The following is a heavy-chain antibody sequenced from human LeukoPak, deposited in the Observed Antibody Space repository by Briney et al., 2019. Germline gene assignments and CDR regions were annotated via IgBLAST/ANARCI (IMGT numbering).Heavy chain of an antibody. Sequence: PTETLSLTCSVSGGSITKNGYYWGWIRQSPETGLEWIGSMHYSGSTYYNPSLNSRVTISVDTSKNQFSLKLTSVTAADTAVYYCCGSGWFAGPFGYWGQGALVTVSS. D-gene: IGHD6-19*01. CDR1: GGSITKNGYY. V-gene: IGHV4-39*07. CDR2: MHYSGST. J-gene: IGHJ4*02. CDR3: CGSGWFAGPFGY.